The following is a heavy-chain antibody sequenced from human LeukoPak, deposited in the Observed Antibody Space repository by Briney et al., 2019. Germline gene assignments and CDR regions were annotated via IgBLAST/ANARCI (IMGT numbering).Heavy chain of an antibody. V-gene: IGHV5-51*01. CDR2: IYPGDSDT. D-gene: IGHD6-13*01. Sequence: GESLKISAKGFGYSFTSYGIGCARQMPGKGLEWMGSIYPGDSDTRYSPSFQGQFTISADQSISTAYLQWSSLKASDTAMYYCARVAGYSSSWTYYYYYYMDVWGKGTTVTISS. CDR1: GYSFTSYG. J-gene: IGHJ6*03. CDR3: ARVAGYSSSWTYYYYYYMDV.